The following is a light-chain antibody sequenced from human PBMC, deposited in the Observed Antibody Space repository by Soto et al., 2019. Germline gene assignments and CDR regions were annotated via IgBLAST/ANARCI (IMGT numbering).Light chain of an antibody. CDR2: KAS. Sequence: DIQMTQSPSTLSASVGDRVTITCRASQSISSWWAWYQQKPGKAPKLLIYKASSLESGVPSRFSGSGFGTEFTLTISSLQPDDFATYYCQQYNSYWYAFGQGTKLEIK. V-gene: IGKV1-5*03. CDR3: QQYNSYWYA. CDR1: QSISSW. J-gene: IGKJ2*01.